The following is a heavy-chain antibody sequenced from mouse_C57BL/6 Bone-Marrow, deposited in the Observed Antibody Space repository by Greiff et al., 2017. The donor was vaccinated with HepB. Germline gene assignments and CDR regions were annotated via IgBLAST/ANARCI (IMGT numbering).Heavy chain of an antibody. V-gene: IGHV1-59*01. J-gene: IGHJ4*01. Sequence: QVQLKQSGAELVRPGTSVKLSCKASGYTFTSYWMHWVKQRPGQGLEWIGVIDPSDSYTNYNQKFKGKATLTVDTSSSTAYMQLSSLTSEDSAVYYCASLGLYAMDYWGQGTSVTVSS. CDR2: IDPSDSYT. CDR1: GYTFTSYW. CDR3: ASLGLYAMDY. D-gene: IGHD4-1*01.